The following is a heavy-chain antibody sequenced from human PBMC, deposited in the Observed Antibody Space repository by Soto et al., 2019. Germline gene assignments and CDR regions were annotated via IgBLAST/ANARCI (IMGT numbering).Heavy chain of an antibody. CDR2: ISGSGGST. V-gene: IGHV3-23*01. D-gene: IGHD2-2*02. Sequence: QTGGSLRLSCAASGFTFSSYAMSWVRQAPGKGLEWVSAISGSGGSTYYADSVKGRFTISRDNSKNTLYLQMNSLRAEDTAVYYCAKDAYCSSTSCYTPFVVVVAATRSAFDIWGQGTMVTVSS. J-gene: IGHJ3*02. CDR1: GFTFSSYA. CDR3: AKDAYCSSTSCYTPFVVVVAATRSAFDI.